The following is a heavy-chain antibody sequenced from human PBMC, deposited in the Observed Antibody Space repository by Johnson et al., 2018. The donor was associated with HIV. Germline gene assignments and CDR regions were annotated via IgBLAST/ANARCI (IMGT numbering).Heavy chain of an antibody. CDR3: ARVITMIVVVIGDI. Sequence: VQLVESGGGLVQPGGSLRLSCAASGFTFSSYWMTWVRQAPGKGLEWVASIKQGGSEKYYVDSVRGRFTISRDNSKNSLYLQMNSLRAEDTAVYYCARVITMIVVVIGDIWGQGTMVTVSS. CDR2: IKQGGSEK. V-gene: IGHV3-7*01. D-gene: IGHD3-22*01. J-gene: IGHJ3*02. CDR1: GFTFSSYW.